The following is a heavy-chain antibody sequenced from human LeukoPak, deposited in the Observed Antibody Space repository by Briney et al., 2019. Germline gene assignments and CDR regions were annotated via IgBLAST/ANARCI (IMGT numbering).Heavy chain of an antibody. Sequence: GGSLRLSCAASGFTFSNYWMHWVRQVPGKGLVWVSRINDDGSATFYADSVKGRFTISRDNAKNSLYLQMNSLRAEDTAVYYCARERLRGYCSGGSCYRLDYWGQGTLVTVSS. CDR3: ARERLRGYCSGGSCYRLDY. D-gene: IGHD2-15*01. V-gene: IGHV3-74*01. CDR1: GFTFSNYW. J-gene: IGHJ4*02. CDR2: INDDGSAT.